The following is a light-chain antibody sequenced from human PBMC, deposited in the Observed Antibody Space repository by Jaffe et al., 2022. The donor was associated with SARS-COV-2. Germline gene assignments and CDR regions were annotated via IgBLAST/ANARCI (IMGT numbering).Light chain of an antibody. J-gene: IGKJ1*01. CDR3: QQNYATHWT. CDR1: QSIENY. CDR2: YTS. Sequence: DIQMTQSPSSLSASVGDRVTITCRASQSIENYLNWYQQKPGEAPKLLIFYTSGLQSGVPSRFSGSGSGTDFTLTIGSLQPEDFATYYCQQNYATHWTFGQGTRVDI. V-gene: IGKV1-39*01.